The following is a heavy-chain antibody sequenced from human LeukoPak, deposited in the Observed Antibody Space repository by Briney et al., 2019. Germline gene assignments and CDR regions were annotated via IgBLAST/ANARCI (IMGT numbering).Heavy chain of an antibody. D-gene: IGHD3-10*01. CDR1: GGSISSYY. V-gene: IGHV4-59*08. CDR2: IYYSGST. J-gene: IGHJ4*02. Sequence: SETLSLTCTVSGGSISSYYWSWIRQPPGKGLEWIGDIYYSGSTNYNPSLKSRVTISVDTSKNQFSLKLSSVTAADTAVYYCARHSGGVTLTDFDYWGQGTLVTVSS. CDR3: ARHSGGVTLTDFDY.